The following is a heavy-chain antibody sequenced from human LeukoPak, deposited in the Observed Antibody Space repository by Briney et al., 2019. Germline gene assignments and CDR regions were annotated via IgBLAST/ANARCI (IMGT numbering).Heavy chain of an antibody. CDR1: GFTFSSYS. V-gene: IGHV3-48*01. CDR3: ARGLYYYDSSGRHFDY. D-gene: IGHD3-22*01. J-gene: IGHJ4*01. CDR2: ISSSSSTI. Sequence: AGGSLRLSCAASGFTFSSYSMNWVRQAPGKGLEWVSYISSSSSTIYYADSVKGRFTISRDNAKNSLYLQMNSLRAEDTAVYYCARGLYYYDSSGRHFDYWGQEPWSPSPQ.